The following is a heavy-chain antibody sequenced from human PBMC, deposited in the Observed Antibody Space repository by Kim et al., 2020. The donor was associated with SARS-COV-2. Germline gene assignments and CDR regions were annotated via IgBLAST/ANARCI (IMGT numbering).Heavy chain of an antibody. D-gene: IGHD3-10*01. V-gene: IGHV4-61*01. CDR1: DDSVSSGYYY. CDR2: IYYSGIA. CDR3: ARAARAFYYDSGYQSGNWFDP. J-gene: IGHJ5*02. Sequence: SETLSLTCTVSDDSVSSGYYYWIWIRQPPGEGLEWIAYIYYSGIANYNPSLNSRVTVSVDTSKNQFSLQLTSVTAADTAVYYCARAARAFYYDSGYQSGNWFDPWGQGTLVTVSS.